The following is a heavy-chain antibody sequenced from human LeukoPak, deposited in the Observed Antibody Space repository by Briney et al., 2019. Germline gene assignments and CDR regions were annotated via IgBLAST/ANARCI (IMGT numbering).Heavy chain of an antibody. CDR3: AREPYSSSAGYYYYYMDV. CDR1: GFTFSSYW. D-gene: IGHD6-6*01. J-gene: IGHJ6*03. Sequence: GGSLRLSCAASGFTFSSYWMHWVRQAPGKGLVWVSRINSDGNSTSYANSVKGRFTISRDNAKNTLYLQMNSLRAEDTAVYYCAREPYSSSAGYYYYYMDVWGKGSTVTVSS. CDR2: INSDGNST. V-gene: IGHV3-74*01.